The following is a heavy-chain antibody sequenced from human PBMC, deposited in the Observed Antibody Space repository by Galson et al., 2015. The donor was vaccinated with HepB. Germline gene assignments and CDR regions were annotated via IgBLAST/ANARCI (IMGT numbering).Heavy chain of an antibody. CDR2: INPNSGGT. J-gene: IGHJ3*02. CDR3: ARLESRKYDFWSGYSLDI. Sequence: SVKVSCKASGYTFTGYYMHWVRQAPGQGLEWMGWINPNSGGTNYAQKFQGRVTVTRDTSISPAYMELSRLRSDDTAVYYCARLESRKYDFWSGYSLDIWGQGTMVTVSS. D-gene: IGHD3-3*01. CDR1: GYTFTGYY. V-gene: IGHV1-2*02.